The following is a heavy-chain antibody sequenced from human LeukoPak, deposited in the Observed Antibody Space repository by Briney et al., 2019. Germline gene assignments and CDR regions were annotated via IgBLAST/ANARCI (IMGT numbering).Heavy chain of an antibody. D-gene: IGHD4-11*01. V-gene: IGHV3-11*04. CDR1: GFTFSYFH. J-gene: IGHJ4*02. Sequence: GGSLRLSCAASGFTFSYFHMSWIRQAPGKGLEWVSYISSSGATIYYADSVKGRFTISRDNAKNSLYLQMNSLRAEDTAMYYCARDSAAFSKYLGDYWGQGTLVTVSS. CDR3: ARDSAAFSKYLGDY. CDR2: ISSSGATI.